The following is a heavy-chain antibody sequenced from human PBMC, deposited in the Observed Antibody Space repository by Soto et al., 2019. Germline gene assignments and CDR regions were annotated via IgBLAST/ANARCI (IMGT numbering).Heavy chain of an antibody. CDR2: ISAYNGNT. V-gene: IGHV1-18*01. CDR1: GYTFTSYG. D-gene: IGHD3-3*02. Sequence: VQLVQSGAEVKKPGASVKVSCKASGYTFTSYGISWVRQDPGQGLEWMGWISAYNGNTNYAQKLQGRVTMTTDTSTSTAYMELRSLRSDDTAVYYCARLVRFDDYFIFSEPKTYYMDVWGKGTKVTVSS. J-gene: IGHJ6*03. CDR3: ARLVRFDDYFIFSEPKTYYMDV.